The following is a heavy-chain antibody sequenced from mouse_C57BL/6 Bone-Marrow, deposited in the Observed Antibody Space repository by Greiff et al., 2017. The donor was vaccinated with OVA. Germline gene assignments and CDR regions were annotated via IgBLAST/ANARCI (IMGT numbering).Heavy chain of an antibody. J-gene: IGHJ1*03. Sequence: EVKLVESGGGLVQSGRSLRLSCATSGFTFSDFYMEWVRQAPGKGLEWIAASRNKANDYTTEYSAYVKGRILVSRDTSQSILYLQMNDLRAEDTASEYGARDNWDSYFDVWGTGTTVTVSS. D-gene: IGHD4-1*01. CDR1: GFTFSDFY. CDR2: SRNKANDYTT. CDR3: ARDNWDSYFDV. V-gene: IGHV7-1*01.